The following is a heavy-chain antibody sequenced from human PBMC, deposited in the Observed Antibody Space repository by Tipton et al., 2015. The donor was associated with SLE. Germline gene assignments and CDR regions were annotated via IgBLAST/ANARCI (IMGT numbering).Heavy chain of an antibody. D-gene: IGHD3-22*01. CDR2: IYYSGST. CDR3: ARNHYYDSYWYYDL. V-gene: IGHV4-59*11. Sequence: TLSLTCTVSGGSISSHYWSWIRQPPGKGLEWIGYIYYSGSTKYNPSLKSRVTISLDTSKNQFSLKLSSVTAADTAVYYCARNHYYDSYWYYDLWGRGTLVTVSS. CDR1: GGSISSHY. J-gene: IGHJ2*01.